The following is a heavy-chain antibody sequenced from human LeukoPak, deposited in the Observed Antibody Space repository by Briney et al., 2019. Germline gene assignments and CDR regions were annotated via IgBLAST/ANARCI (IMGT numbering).Heavy chain of an antibody. V-gene: IGHV1-2*02. CDR1: GYTFTGYY. D-gene: IGHD1-20*01. CDR3: TFNWNPVGGWWDY. CDR2: INPNSGGT. J-gene: IGHJ4*02. Sequence: ASVKVSCKASGYTFTGYYMHWVRQAPGQGLEWMGWINPNSGGTNYAQKFQGRVTMTRDTSISTAYMELSRLRSDDTAVYYCTFNWNPVGGWWDYRGQGTLVTVSS.